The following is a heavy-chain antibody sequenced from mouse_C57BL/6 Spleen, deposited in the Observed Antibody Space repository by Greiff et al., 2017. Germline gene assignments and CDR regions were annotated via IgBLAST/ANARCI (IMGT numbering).Heavy chain of an antibody. D-gene: IGHD2-4*01. V-gene: IGHV3-1*01. CDR3: ASSTMITTEFAY. CDR1: GYSITSGYD. Sequence: VQLKQSGPGMVKPSQSLSLTCTVTGYSITSGYDWHWIRHFPGNKLEWMGYISYSGSTNYNPSLKSRISITHDTSKNHFFLKLNSVTTEDTATYYCASSTMITTEFAYWGQGTLVTVSA. J-gene: IGHJ3*01. CDR2: ISYSGST.